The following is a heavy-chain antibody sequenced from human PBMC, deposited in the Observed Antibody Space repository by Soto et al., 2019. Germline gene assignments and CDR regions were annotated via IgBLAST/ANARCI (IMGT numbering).Heavy chain of an antibody. Sequence: QVQLVQSGAEVKKPGSSVKVSCKASGGTFSSYAISWVRQAPGQGLEWMGGIIPIFGTANYAQKFQGRVTITADESTSTAYMXXXXLRSEDTAXXXXXXXIRNCSSTSCXXXXXIWGQG. D-gene: IGHD2-2*01. J-gene: IGHJ3*02. V-gene: IGHV1-69*01. CDR2: IIPIFGTA. CDR3: XXXIRNCSSTSCXXXXXI. CDR1: GGTFSSYA.